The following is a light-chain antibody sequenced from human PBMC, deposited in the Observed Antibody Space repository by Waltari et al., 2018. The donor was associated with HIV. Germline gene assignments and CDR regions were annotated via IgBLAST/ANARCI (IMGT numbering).Light chain of an antibody. CDR3: QVWDSTSYHCV. CDR2: DDT. Sequence: YVLTQAPSVSVAPGQTARITCGGYNVGSKTVHWYQHKPGQAPVLVVYDDTDRPSGIPERFSASNSGNTATLTISGVVAGDEADYYCQVWDSTSYHCVFGTGTKVTVL. J-gene: IGLJ1*01. CDR1: NVGSKT. V-gene: IGLV3-21*02.